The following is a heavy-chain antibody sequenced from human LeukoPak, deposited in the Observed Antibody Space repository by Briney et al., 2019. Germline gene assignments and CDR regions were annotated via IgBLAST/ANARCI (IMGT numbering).Heavy chain of an antibody. CDR3: ARGVSYYGSGSYYKVPYGIDV. CDR2: IIPIFGTA. Sequence: ASVKVSCKSSGGTFSNYAIIWVRQAPGQGLEWMGGIIPIFGTANYAQKFQGRVTITADESTSTAYMELSSLRSEDTAVYYCARGVSYYGSGSYYKVPYGIDVWGQGTTVTVSS. CDR1: GGTFSNYA. V-gene: IGHV1-69*13. D-gene: IGHD3-10*01. J-gene: IGHJ6*02.